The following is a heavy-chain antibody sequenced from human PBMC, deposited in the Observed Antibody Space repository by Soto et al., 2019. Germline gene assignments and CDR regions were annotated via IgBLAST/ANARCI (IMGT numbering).Heavy chain of an antibody. CDR2: LSGGGGTT. V-gene: IGHV3-23*01. Sequence: EVQLLESGGGLVQPGGSLRVSCAASGFSFSSYGMSWVRQAPGKGLEWVSALSGGGGTTYYADPVKGRFTISRDNSKNTGYLQMNSLSAEDTAVYFCAKNGPQSTYSSSSTDLDYWGQGTLVTVSS. D-gene: IGHD6-6*01. CDR1: GFSFSSYG. CDR3: AKNGPQSTYSSSSTDLDY. J-gene: IGHJ4*02.